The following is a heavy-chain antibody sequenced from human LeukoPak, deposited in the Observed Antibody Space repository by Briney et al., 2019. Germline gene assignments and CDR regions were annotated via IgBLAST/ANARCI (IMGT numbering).Heavy chain of an antibody. CDR1: GFTFSSYA. CDR2: IITDGSSI. J-gene: IGHJ4*02. CDR3: ARGWLYSSGIYYFDY. Sequence: GGSLRLSCAASGFTFSSYAMSWVRQAPGKGLVWVSRIITDGSSISYADSVKGRFTISRDNAKNTVYLQMNSLRAEDTAVYYCARGWLYSSGIYYFDYWGQGTLVTVSS. V-gene: IGHV3-74*01. D-gene: IGHD6-19*01.